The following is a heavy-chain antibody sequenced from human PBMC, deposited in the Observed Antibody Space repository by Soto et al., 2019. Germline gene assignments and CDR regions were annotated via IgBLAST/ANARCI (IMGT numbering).Heavy chain of an antibody. V-gene: IGHV3-74*01. CDR2: INDYGTTI. Sequence: GSLRLSCAASGFTLGNYWMHWVRQAPGKGLVWVSRINDYGTTINYAESVEGRFIISRDDAKSEVYPQMNNLRADDSAVYYCARGGLEPFDYWGQGALVTVSS. D-gene: IGHD1-1*01. J-gene: IGHJ4*02. CDR1: GFTLGNYW. CDR3: ARGGLEPFDY.